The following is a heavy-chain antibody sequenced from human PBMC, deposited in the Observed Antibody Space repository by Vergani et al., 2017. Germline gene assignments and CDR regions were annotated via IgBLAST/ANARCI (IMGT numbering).Heavy chain of an antibody. J-gene: IGHJ6*03. V-gene: IGHV1-69*13. D-gene: IGHD3-9*01. CDR3: ARGPTYDILTGYYYYYYVDV. CDR2: IIPIFGTA. Sequence: QVQLVQSGAEVKKPGSSVKVSCKASGGTFSSYAISWVRQAPGQGLEWMGGIIPIFGTANYAQKFQGRVTITADESTSTAYMELSSLRSEDTAVYYCARGPTYDILTGYYYYYYVDVWGKGTTVTVSS. CDR1: GGTFSSYA.